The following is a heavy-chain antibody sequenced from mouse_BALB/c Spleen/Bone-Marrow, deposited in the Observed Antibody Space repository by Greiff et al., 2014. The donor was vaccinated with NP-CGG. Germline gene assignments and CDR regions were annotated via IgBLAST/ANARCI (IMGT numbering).Heavy chain of an antibody. V-gene: IGHV1S41*01. CDR3: ARSRDGYFDV. CDR2: IAPGSGST. Sequence: DLVKPGASVKLSCKASGYTFTSYWINWIKQRPGQGLEWIGRIAPGSGSTYYNEMFKGNGTLTVDTSSSTAYIQLSSLSSEDSAVYFCARSRDGYFDVWGAGTTVTVSS. J-gene: IGHJ1*01. CDR1: GYTFTSYW.